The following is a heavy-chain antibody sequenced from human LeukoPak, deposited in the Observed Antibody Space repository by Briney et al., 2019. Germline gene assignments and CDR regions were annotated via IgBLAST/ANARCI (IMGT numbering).Heavy chain of an antibody. CDR2: IGVAYDT. CDR3: ARTTIAAAGRDDAFDI. Sequence: GGSLRLSCAASGLAFSNYDMHWVRQTTGNGLEWVSAIGVAYDTYYSDSVKGRFTISRENAKNSLYLQMNSLRAGDTAVYYCARTTIAAAGRDDAFDIWGQGTMVTVSS. CDR1: GLAFSNYD. V-gene: IGHV3-13*01. D-gene: IGHD6-13*01. J-gene: IGHJ3*02.